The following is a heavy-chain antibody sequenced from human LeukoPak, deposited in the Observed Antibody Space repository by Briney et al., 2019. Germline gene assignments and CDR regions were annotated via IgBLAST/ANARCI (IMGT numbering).Heavy chain of an antibody. CDR1: GGSISDHQ. D-gene: IGHD6-19*01. CDR2: IYYSGST. CDR3: ARDRYSSGWYDY. Sequence: SETLSLTCTVSGGSISDHQWSWIRQPPGKGLEWIGYIYYSGSTNYNPSLKSRVTMSVDTSKNQFSLKLSSVTAADTAVYYCARDRYSSGWYDYWGQGTLVTVSS. J-gene: IGHJ4*02. V-gene: IGHV4-59*11.